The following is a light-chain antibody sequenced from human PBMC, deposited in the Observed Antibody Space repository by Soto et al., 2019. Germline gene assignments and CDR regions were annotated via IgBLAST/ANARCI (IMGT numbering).Light chain of an antibody. CDR1: QSLVHSDGNTY. CDR3: MQATQYRPYT. Sequence: DIVLTQTPLSSPVTLGQPASISSPSSQSLVHSDGNTYLSWFHQRPGQPPRLLIDKVSNRFSGVPDRFSGSGAGTDFTLKISRVEAEDVGIYFCMQATQYRPYTFGQGTKLEIK. J-gene: IGKJ2*01. CDR2: KVS. V-gene: IGKV2-24*01.